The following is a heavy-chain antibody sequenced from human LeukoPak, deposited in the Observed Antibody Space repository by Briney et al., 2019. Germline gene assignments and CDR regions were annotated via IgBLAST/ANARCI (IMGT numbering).Heavy chain of an antibody. Sequence: TSETLSLTCTVSGDSINNYYWSWIRQPPGKGLEWIGYIYYSGSTNYNPSLKSRVTISVDTSKNQFSLKLSSVTAADTAVYYCARAHSGSWGYYYYMDVWGKGTTVTVSS. CDR2: IYYSGST. D-gene: IGHD5-12*01. CDR3: ARAHSGSWGYYYYMDV. J-gene: IGHJ6*03. CDR1: GDSINNYY. V-gene: IGHV4-59*01.